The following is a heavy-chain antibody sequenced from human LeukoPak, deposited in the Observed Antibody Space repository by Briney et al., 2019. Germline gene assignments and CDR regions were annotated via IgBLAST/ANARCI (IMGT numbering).Heavy chain of an antibody. V-gene: IGHV4-34*01. CDR2: INHSGST. CDR3: ARHKAAARNWFDP. J-gene: IGHJ5*02. CDR1: GGSFRGYY. Sequence: SETLSLTCAVYGGSFRGYYWSWIRQPPGKGLEWIGEINHSGSTNYNPSLKSRVTISVDTSKNQFSLKLSSVTAADTAVYYCARHKAAARNWFDPWGQGTLVTVSS. D-gene: IGHD6-13*01.